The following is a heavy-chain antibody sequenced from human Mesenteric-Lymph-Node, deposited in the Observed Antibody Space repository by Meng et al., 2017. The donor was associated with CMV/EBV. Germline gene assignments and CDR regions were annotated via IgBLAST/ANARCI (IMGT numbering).Heavy chain of an antibody. CDR2: ISNNGGSA. Sequence: GGSLRLSCAASGFMFSNNVMNWVRQAPGKGLEWVSTISNNGGSANYADSVKGRFTISRDNAKNSLYLQMNSLRPEDTALYYCAKMSYRASSDYWGQGTLVTVSS. CDR3: AKMSYRASSDY. V-gene: IGHV3-23*01. J-gene: IGHJ4*02. CDR1: GFMFSNNV. D-gene: IGHD6-6*01.